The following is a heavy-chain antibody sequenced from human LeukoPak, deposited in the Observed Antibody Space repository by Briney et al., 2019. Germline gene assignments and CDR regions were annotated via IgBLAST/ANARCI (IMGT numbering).Heavy chain of an antibody. CDR2: IDHSGST. CDR3: ALVLYHSGRPGP. Sequence: PSETLSLTCAVFDLNMIGYYWSWIRQPPGKGLEWIGEIDHSGSTTYIPSLKGRVSISIDTSRNQFYLTANSVSAADTAVYYCALVLYHSGRPGPWGQGTPVTVSS. D-gene: IGHD2-2*02. J-gene: IGHJ5*02. V-gene: IGHV4-34*08. CDR1: DLNMIGYY.